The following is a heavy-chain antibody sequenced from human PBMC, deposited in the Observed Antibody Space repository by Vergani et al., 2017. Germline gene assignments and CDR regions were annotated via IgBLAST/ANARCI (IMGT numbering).Heavy chain of an antibody. J-gene: IGHJ5*02. V-gene: IGHV4-31*03. D-gene: IGHD3-3*01. Sequence: QVQLQESGPGLVKPSQTLSLTCTVSGGSISSGGYYWSWIRQHPGKGMEWIGYIYYSGGTYYNPSLKSRVTISVDTSKNQFYLELSSVTAAATAVYSCARGARTPVCGVATRGWFDPWGQGTLVTVSS. CDR2: IYYSGGT. CDR3: ARGARTPVCGVATRGWFDP. CDR1: GGSISSGGYY.